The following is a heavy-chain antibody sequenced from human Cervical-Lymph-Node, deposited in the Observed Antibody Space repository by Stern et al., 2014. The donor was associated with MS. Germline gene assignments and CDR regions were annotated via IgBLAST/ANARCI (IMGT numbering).Heavy chain of an antibody. CDR2: MNPIAGNT. D-gene: IGHD2-21*01. J-gene: IGHJ4*02. CDR1: GYTFTSYD. CDR3: ARGLRGSHCFSY. V-gene: IGHV1-8*01. Sequence: VQLVESGAEVRKPGASVKVSCETSGYTFTSYDINWVRQATGQGLEWMGWMNPIAGNTGYAQKFQGRVTMTRDTSMNTAYMELSSLTSDDTAVYYCARGLRGSHCFSYWGQGTLVIVSS.